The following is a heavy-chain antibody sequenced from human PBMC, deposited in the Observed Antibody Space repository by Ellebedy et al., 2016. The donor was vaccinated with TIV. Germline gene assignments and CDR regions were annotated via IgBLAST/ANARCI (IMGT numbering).Heavy chain of an antibody. CDR3: AKDHGSTVVSKGRDY. CDR2: IWYDGSNK. J-gene: IGHJ4*02. D-gene: IGHD4-23*01. V-gene: IGHV3-33*06. Sequence: GGSLRLXXAASGFTFSRYGMHWVRQAPGKGLEWVAVIWYDGSNKYYSDSVKGRFTISRDNSKNTLYLQMNSLRVEDTAIYYCAKDHGSTVVSKGRDYWGQGSQVTVAS. CDR1: GFTFSRYG.